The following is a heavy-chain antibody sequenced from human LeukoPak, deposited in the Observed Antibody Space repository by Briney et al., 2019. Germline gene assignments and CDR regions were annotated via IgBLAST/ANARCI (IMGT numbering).Heavy chain of an antibody. CDR3: ARDLSVAGSPDY. D-gene: IGHD6-19*01. V-gene: IGHV1-18*01. Sequence: ASVKVSCKASGGTFSSYAISWVRQAPGQGLEWMGWISAYNGNTNYAQKLQGRVTMTTDTSTSTAYMELRSLRSDDTAVYYCARDLSVAGSPDYWGQGTLVTVSS. CDR2: ISAYNGNT. J-gene: IGHJ4*02. CDR1: GGTFSSYA.